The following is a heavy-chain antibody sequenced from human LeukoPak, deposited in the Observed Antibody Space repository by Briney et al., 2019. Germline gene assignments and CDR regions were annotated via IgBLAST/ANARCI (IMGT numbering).Heavy chain of an antibody. J-gene: IGHJ4*02. CDR2: ISGSGSST. CDR3: AKDYYGSGSYYVRTNFDC. Sequence: GGSLRLSCAASGFTFSSYAMSWVRQAPGKGLEWVSAISGSGSSTYYADSVKGRFTISRDNSKNTLYLQMNSLRAEDTAVYYCAKDYYGSGSYYVRTNFDCLGQGTLVTVSS. V-gene: IGHV3-23*01. D-gene: IGHD3-10*01. CDR1: GFTFSSYA.